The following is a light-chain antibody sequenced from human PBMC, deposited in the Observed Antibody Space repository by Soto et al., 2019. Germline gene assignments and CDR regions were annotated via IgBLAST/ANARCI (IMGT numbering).Light chain of an antibody. Sequence: EIVLTQSPGTLSLSPGERATLSCRASQSVTSSYLAWYQQKPGQAPRLLMYGASSRATGIPDRFSGSGSGTDFTLTISRLEPEDFAVYYCQQYGSSVLTFGGGTKVDIK. CDR2: GAS. V-gene: IGKV3-20*01. CDR3: QQYGSSVLT. CDR1: QSVTSSY. J-gene: IGKJ4*01.